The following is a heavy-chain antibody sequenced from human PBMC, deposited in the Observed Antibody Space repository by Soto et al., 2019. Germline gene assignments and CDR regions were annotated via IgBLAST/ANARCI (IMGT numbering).Heavy chain of an antibody. D-gene: IGHD1-26*01. CDR2: ISGSGGSI. CDR3: AREGELTKAFDI. J-gene: IGHJ3*02. V-gene: IGHV3-21*01. CDR1: GFTFRSYT. Sequence: EVQLVESGGGLVKPGGSLRLSCVASGFTFRSYTMNWVRQAPGKGPEWVSSISGSGGSIYYAESLKGPFTISRDNANNSLHLQMNSLRAEDTAVYYCAREGELTKAFDIWGQGTMVTVSP.